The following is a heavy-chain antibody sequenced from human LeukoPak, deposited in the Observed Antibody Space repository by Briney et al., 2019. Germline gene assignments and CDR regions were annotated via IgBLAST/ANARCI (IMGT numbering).Heavy chain of an antibody. J-gene: IGHJ4*02. Sequence: PGGSLRLSCAAPGFTFSSYAMSWVRQAPGKGLEWVSAISGSGGSTYYADSVKGRFTISRDNSKNTLYLQMNSLRAEDTAVYYCAKDLGWSSSWCFDYWGQGTLVTVSS. CDR2: ISGSGGST. D-gene: IGHD6-13*01. CDR3: AKDLGWSSSWCFDY. CDR1: GFTFSSYA. V-gene: IGHV3-23*01.